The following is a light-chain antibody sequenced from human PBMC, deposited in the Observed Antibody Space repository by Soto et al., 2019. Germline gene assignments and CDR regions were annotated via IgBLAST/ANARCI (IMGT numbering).Light chain of an antibody. CDR3: GIWHSSAWV. V-gene: IGLV5-45*03. Sequence: VLTQPSSLSASPGASASLTCTLRSGINVGPYHIYWYQQKPGSPPQFLLRYKSDSNKQQGSGVPSRFSGSKDASANAGILLISGLQSEDEADYYCGIWHSSAWVFGGGTKLTVL. CDR2: YKSDSNK. J-gene: IGLJ2*01. CDR1: SGINVGPYH.